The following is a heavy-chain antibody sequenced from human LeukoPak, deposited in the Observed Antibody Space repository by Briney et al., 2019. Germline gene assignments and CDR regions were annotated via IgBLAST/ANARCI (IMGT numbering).Heavy chain of an antibody. CDR1: GITFSSYA. V-gene: IGHV3-30*04. CDR3: AKGPNYSSGAPYFDY. Sequence: GGSLRLSCAASGITFSSYAMHWVRQAPGKGLEWVAVISYDGSNKYYADSVKGRFTISRDNSKNTLYLQMSSLRAEDMALYYCAKGPNYSSGAPYFDYWGQGTLVTVSS. CDR2: ISYDGSNK. J-gene: IGHJ4*02. D-gene: IGHD6-19*01.